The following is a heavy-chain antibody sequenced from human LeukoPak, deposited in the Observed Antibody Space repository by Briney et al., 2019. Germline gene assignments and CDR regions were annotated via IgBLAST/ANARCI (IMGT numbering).Heavy chain of an antibody. Sequence: GESLKISCKGSGYSFTSYWIGWVRQMPGRGLEGMGIIYPGDSDTRYSPSFQGQVTISADKSISTAYLQWSSLKASDTAMYYCARDPGSSWFRDGFDIWGQGTMVTVSS. CDR3: ARDPGSSWFRDGFDI. J-gene: IGHJ3*02. D-gene: IGHD6-13*01. V-gene: IGHV5-51*01. CDR2: IYPGDSDT. CDR1: GYSFTSYW.